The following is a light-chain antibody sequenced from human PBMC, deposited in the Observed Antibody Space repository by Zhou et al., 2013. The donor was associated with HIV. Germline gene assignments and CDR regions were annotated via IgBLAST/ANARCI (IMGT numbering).Light chain of an antibody. J-gene: IGKJ4*01. V-gene: IGKV3-15*01. Sequence: ETVMTQSPATLSVSPGERATLSCRASQTISINLAWYQHKPGQAPRLLIYDASTRATGVPARFSGSGSGTEFTLTISSLQSEDFAVYYCQQYNNWPLTFGGGPRWRSN. CDR1: QTISIN. CDR3: QQYNNWPLT. CDR2: DAS.